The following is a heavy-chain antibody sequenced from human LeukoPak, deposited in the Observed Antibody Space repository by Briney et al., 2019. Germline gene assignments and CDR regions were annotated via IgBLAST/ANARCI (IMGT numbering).Heavy chain of an antibody. Sequence: GRSLSLSCAVSGFSFDDYGMSWVRQPPGKGLEWVYDINWNGGSTGYADSVKGRFTISRDNAKNSLYLQMNSLRAEDTALYYCARDLVAVAGTLRFDPWGQGTLVTVSS. D-gene: IGHD6-19*01. CDR1: GFSFDDYG. J-gene: IGHJ5*02. CDR3: ARDLVAVAGTLRFDP. CDR2: INWNGGST. V-gene: IGHV3-20*04.